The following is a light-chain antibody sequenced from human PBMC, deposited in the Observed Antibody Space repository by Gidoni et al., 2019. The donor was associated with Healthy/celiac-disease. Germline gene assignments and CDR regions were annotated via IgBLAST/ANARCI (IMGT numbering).Light chain of an antibody. J-gene: IGLJ2*01. Sequence: SSELTQDPAVSVALGQTVRITCQGDRLRSYYASWSQQKPGQAPVLVIYGKNNRPSGIPDRVSGSSSGNTASLTITGAQAEDEADYYCNSRDSSGNLPFGGGTKLTVL. CDR2: GKN. CDR3: NSRDSSGNLP. CDR1: RLRSYY. V-gene: IGLV3-19*01.